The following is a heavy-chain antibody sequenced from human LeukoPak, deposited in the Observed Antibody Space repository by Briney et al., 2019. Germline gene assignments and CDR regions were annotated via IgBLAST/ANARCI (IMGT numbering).Heavy chain of an antibody. CDR1: GFTFSSYA. V-gene: IGHV3-23*01. CDR3: AKVPMVRGVSSNWFDP. J-gene: IGHJ5*02. Sequence: GGSLRPSCAASGFTFSSYAMSWVRQAPGKGLEWVSAISGSGGSTYYADSVKGRFTISRDNSKNTLYLQMNSLRAEDTAVYYCAKVPMVRGVSSNWFDPWGQGTLVTVSS. CDR2: ISGSGGST. D-gene: IGHD3-10*01.